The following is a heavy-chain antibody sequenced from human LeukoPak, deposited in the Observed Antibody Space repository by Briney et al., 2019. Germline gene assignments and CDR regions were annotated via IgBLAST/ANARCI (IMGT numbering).Heavy chain of an antibody. J-gene: IGHJ4*02. Sequence: GGSLRLSCAASGFTFSSYAMHWVRQAPGKGLEWVAVISDDGSNKYYAGSAKGRFTISRENARNSLYLQMNSLRAEDTAMYYCARQMQSHGNFDSWGQGTLVTVSS. CDR3: ARQMQSHGNFDS. CDR1: GFTFSSYA. CDR2: ISDDGSNK. V-gene: IGHV3-30*14. D-gene: IGHD1-26*01.